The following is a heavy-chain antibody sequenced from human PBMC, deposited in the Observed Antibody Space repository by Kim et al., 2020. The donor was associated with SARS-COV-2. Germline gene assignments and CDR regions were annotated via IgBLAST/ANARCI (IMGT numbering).Heavy chain of an antibody. J-gene: IGHJ5*02. CDR3: ARGPYSSSWYQLYGWFDP. D-gene: IGHD6-13*01. Sequence: SETLSLTCAVYGGSFSGYYWSWIRQPPGKGREWIGEINHSGSTNYNPSLKSRVTISVDTSKNQFSLKLSSVTAADTAVYYCARGPYSSSWYQLYGWFDPWGQGTLVTVSS. CDR1: GGSFSGYY. V-gene: IGHV4-34*01. CDR2: INHSGST.